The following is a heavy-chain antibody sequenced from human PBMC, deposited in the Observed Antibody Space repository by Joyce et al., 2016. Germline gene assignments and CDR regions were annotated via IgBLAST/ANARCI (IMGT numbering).Heavy chain of an antibody. V-gene: IGHV3-48*04. D-gene: IGHD1-26*01. CDR2: IRSSRSSTV. CDR3: ARGLSREIDY. Sequence: EVQLVESGGGLVQPGGSLRLSCAASGFTFSVYSMNWVRQAPGKGLEWVSYIRSSRSSTVYYADSVKGRFTISRDDAKNSLYLQMNSLRAEDTAVYYCARGLSREIDYWGQGTLVTVSS. CDR1: GFTFSVYS. J-gene: IGHJ4*02.